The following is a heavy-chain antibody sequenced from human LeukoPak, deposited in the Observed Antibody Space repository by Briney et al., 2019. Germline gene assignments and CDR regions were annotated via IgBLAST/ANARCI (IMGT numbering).Heavy chain of an antibody. D-gene: IGHD3-10*01. V-gene: IGHV3-30*04. J-gene: IGHJ4*02. CDR2: ISYDGSNK. CDR1: GFTFSSYA. CDR3: AKDKGYGSGSSDY. Sequence: GGSLRLSCAASGFTFSSYAMHWVRQAPGKGLEWVAVISYDGSNKYYADSVKGRFTISRDNSKNTLYLQMNSLRADDTAVYYCAKDKGYGSGSSDYWGQGTLVTVSS.